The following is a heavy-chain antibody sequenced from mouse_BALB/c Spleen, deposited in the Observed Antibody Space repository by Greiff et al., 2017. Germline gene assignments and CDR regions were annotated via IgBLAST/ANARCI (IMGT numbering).Heavy chain of an antibody. CDR3: ARHPSSAMDY. CDR1: GFTFSSYT. J-gene: IGHJ4*01. CDR2: ISNGGGST. Sequence: VESGGGLVQPGGSLKLSCAASGFTFSSYTMSWVRQTPEKRLEWVAYISNGGGSTYYPDTVKGRFTISRDNAKNTLYLQMSSLKSEDTAMYYCARHPSSAMDYWGQGTSVTVSS. V-gene: IGHV5-12-2*01.